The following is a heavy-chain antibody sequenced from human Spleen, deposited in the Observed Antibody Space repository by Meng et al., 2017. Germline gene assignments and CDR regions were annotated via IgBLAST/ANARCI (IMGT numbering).Heavy chain of an antibody. CDR3: ARDPSYGSEIDSYYFDY. D-gene: IGHD3-10*01. Sequence: GESLKISCAASGFTFSSYEMNWVRQAPGKGLEWVSYISSSGSTIYYADSVKGRFTISRDNAKNSLYLQMNSLRAEDTAVYYCARDPSYGSEIDSYYFDYWGQGTLVTVSS. J-gene: IGHJ4*02. CDR1: GFTFSSYE. CDR2: ISSSGSTI. V-gene: IGHV3-48*03.